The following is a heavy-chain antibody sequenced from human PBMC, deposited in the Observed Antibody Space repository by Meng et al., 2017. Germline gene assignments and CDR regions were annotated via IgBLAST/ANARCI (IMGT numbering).Heavy chain of an antibody. CDR3: ARALLSSGYLGHWFDP. J-gene: IGHJ5*02. CDR2: ISAYNGNT. CDR1: GYTFTSYG. D-gene: IGHD3-22*01. V-gene: IGHV1-18*01. Sequence: ASVKVSCKASGYTFTSYGISCVRQAPGQGLEWTGWISAYNGNTNYAQKLQGRVTMTTDTSTSTAYMELRSLRSDDTAVYYCARALLSSGYLGHWFDPWGQGTLVTVSS.